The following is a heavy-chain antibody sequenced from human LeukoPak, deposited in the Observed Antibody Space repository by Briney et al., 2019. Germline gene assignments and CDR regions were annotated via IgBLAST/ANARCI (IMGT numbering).Heavy chain of an antibody. Sequence: EASVKVSCKVSGYTLTEFSIHWVRQTPGEGLDWMGSFDPEDGETIYPQKFQGRVTVTGDTSTHTFYMDLSGLKSEDTAIYYCAIATSGFYDYWAQGTLVTVSS. CDR3: AIATSGFYDY. D-gene: IGHD6-19*01. J-gene: IGHJ4*02. CDR1: GYTLTEFS. V-gene: IGHV1-24*01. CDR2: FDPEDGET.